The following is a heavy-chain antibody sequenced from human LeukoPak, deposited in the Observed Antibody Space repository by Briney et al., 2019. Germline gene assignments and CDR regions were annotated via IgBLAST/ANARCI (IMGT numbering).Heavy chain of an antibody. J-gene: IGHJ4*02. V-gene: IGHV1-18*01. CDR2: ISANNGDT. Sequence: ASVKVSCKASGYTFTSYDINWVRQAPGQGLEWMGWISANNGDTKYAQRFQDRVTLTTDTSTSTVYMDLRGLRSDDTAVCYCARVRGSYYSSLFYWGQGTLVIVSS. CDR3: ARVRGSYYSSLFY. CDR1: GYTFTSYD. D-gene: IGHD3-10*01.